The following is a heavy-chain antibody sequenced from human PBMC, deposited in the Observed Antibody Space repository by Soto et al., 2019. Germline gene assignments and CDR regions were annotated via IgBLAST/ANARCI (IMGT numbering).Heavy chain of an antibody. J-gene: IGHJ6*02. CDR3: ARVGYSYGTYYYYGMDV. CDR1: GFTFSSYA. V-gene: IGHV3-30-3*01. Sequence: GGSLRLSCAASGFTFSSYAMHWVRQAPGKGLEWVAVISYDGSNKYYADSVKGRFTISRDNSKNTLYLQMNSLRAEDTAVYYCARVGYSYGTYYYYGMDVWGQGTTVTVSS. CDR2: ISYDGSNK. D-gene: IGHD5-18*01.